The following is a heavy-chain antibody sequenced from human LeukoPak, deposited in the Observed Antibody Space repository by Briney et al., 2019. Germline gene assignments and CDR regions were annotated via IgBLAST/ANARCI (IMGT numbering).Heavy chain of an antibody. CDR3: ARVWEQHPVSVY. CDR1: VGSFSGYY. J-gene: IGHJ4*02. D-gene: IGHD1-26*01. V-gene: IGHV4-34*01. CDR2: INHSGST. Sequence: SETLSLTRAVYVGSFSGYYWSWIRRPAGKGLEWIGEINHSGSTNYNPSLKSRVTISVDTSKNQFSLKLSSVTAADTAVYYCARVWEQHPVSVYWGQGTLVTVSS.